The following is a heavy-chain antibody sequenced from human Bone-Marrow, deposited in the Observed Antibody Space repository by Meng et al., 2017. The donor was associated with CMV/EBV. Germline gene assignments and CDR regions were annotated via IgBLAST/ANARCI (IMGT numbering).Heavy chain of an antibody. J-gene: IGHJ4*02. CDR3: ARDYSSSWYAGGFDF. D-gene: IGHD6-13*01. Sequence: LSLTCAASGFTFDDYAMHWVRQAPGKGLEWVSGISWNSGSIGYADSVKGRFTISRDNAKNSLYLQMNSLRAEDTAVYYCARDYSSSWYAGGFDFWGQGTLVTVSS. V-gene: IGHV3-9*01. CDR1: GFTFDDYA. CDR2: ISWNSGSI.